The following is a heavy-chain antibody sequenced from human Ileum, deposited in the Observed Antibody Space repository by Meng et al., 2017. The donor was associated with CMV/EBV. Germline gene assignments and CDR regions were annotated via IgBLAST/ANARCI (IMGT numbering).Heavy chain of an antibody. D-gene: IGHD2-21*01. CDR1: GDSIRSSGYY. V-gene: IGHV4-39*07. J-gene: IGHJ4*02. Sequence: HLYTQAAGPGLVKPSETLSLICTVPGDSIRSSGYYWGWIRQPPGKGLEWIGTIYYSGITYYNPSLKSRVIISLDTSKNHFSLKLSSVTAADTAVYYCARGPSVVLFDYWGQGTLVTVSS. CDR3: ARGPSVVLFDY. CDR2: IYYSGIT.